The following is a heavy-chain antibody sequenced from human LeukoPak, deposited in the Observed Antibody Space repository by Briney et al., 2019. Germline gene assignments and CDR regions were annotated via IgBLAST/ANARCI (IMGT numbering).Heavy chain of an antibody. CDR1: GITLSNYG. CDR3: AKRGVVIRVILVGFNKEAYYFDS. Sequence: GGSLRLSCAVSGITLSNYGMSWVRQAPGKGLEWVAGISDSGGRTNYADSVKGRFTISRDNPRNTLYLQMNSLRAEDTAVYFCAKRGVVIRVILVGFNKEAYYFDSWGQGALVTVSS. J-gene: IGHJ4*02. CDR2: ISDSGGRT. D-gene: IGHD3-22*01. V-gene: IGHV3-23*01.